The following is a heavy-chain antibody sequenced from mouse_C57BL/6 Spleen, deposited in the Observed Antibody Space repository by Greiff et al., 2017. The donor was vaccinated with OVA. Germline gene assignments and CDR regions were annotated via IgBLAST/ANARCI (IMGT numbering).Heavy chain of an antibody. CDR3: ARSGLLMDY. Sequence: VQVVESGPELVKPGASVKISCKASGYAFSSSWMNWVKQRPGKGLEWIGRIYPGDGDTNYNGKFKGKATLTADKSSSTAYMQLSSLTSEDSAVYFCARSGLLMDYWGQGTSVTVSS. D-gene: IGHD3-1*01. J-gene: IGHJ4*01. CDR2: IYPGDGDT. CDR1: GYAFSSSW. V-gene: IGHV1-82*01.